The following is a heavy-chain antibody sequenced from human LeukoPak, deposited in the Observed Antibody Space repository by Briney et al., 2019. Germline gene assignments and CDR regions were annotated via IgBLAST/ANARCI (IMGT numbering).Heavy chain of an antibody. V-gene: IGHV4-38-2*02. Sequence: SETLSFTCTVSGCSISSGYYWGWIRQPPGKGLEWIGSIYHSGSTYYNPSLKSRVTISVDTSKNQFSLKLSSVTAADTAVYYCARGIGSSWYYYYYYMDVWGKGTTVTISS. J-gene: IGHJ6*03. CDR2: IYHSGST. CDR1: GCSISSGYY. CDR3: ARGIGSSWYYYYYYMDV. D-gene: IGHD6-13*01.